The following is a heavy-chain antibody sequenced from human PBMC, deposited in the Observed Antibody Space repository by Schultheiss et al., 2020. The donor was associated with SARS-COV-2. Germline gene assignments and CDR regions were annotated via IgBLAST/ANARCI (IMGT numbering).Heavy chain of an antibody. J-gene: IGHJ6*02. CDR3: ARRAPPDIVVVPVVLHYGMDV. Sequence: SETLSLTCTVSGGSISSGSYYWSWIRQPAGKGLEWIGRIYTSGSTNYNPSLKSRVTISVDTSKNQFSLKLSSVTAADTAVYYCARRAPPDIVVVPVVLHYGMDVWGQGTTVTVSS. CDR2: IYTSGST. V-gene: IGHV4-61*02. CDR1: GGSISSGSYY. D-gene: IGHD2-2*01.